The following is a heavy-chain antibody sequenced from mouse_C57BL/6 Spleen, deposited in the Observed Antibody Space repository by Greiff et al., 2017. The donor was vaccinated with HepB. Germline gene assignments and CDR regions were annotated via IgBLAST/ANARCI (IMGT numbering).Heavy chain of an antibody. V-gene: IGHV5-4*01. Sequence: DVQLVESGGGLVKPGGFLKLSCAASGFTFSSYAMSWVRQTLEKRLEWVATISDGGSYTYYPDNVKGRFTISRDNAKNNLYLQMSHLKSEDTAMYYCARDYGNYNYAMDYCSRGTSVTVSS. J-gene: IGHJ4*01. D-gene: IGHD2-1*01. CDR1: GFTFSSYA. CDR2: ISDGGSYT. CDR3: ARDYGNYNYAMDY.